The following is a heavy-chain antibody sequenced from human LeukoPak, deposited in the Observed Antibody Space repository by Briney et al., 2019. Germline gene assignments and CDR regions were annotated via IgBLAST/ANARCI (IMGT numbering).Heavy chain of an antibody. V-gene: IGHV3-53*01. CDR2: LYSRGST. D-gene: IGHD2-15*01. Sequence: GGSLRLSCAASGFTVSSNYMSWVRQAPEKGLEWVSILYSRGSTYYAHSVKGRFTISRDDSKNTPYLQMNSLRAEDTAVYYCASGGMGARKFYSDPFHYWGQGTLVTVSS. J-gene: IGHJ4*02. CDR1: GFTVSSNY. CDR3: ASGGMGARKFYSDPFHY.